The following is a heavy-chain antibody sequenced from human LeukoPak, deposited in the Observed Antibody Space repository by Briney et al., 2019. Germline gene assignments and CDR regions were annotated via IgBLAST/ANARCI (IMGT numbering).Heavy chain of an antibody. V-gene: IGHV1-2*02. Sequence: ASVKVSCKASGYTFTGYYMHWVRQAPGQGLEWMGWINPNSGGTNYAQKLQGRVTMTTDTSTSTAYMELRSLRSDDTAVYYCARVHSNDYGDYLDWYFDLWGRGTLVTVSS. CDR1: GYTFTGYY. J-gene: IGHJ2*01. D-gene: IGHD4-17*01. CDR2: INPNSGGT. CDR3: ARVHSNDYGDYLDWYFDL.